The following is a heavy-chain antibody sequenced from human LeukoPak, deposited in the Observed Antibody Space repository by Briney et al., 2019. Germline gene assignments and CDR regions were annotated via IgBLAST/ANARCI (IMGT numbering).Heavy chain of an antibody. D-gene: IGHD1-26*01. CDR3: ARDLGDSGSYPELTLNY. V-gene: IGHV1-69*06. Sequence: SVKVSCKASGGTFSSYAISWVRQAPGQGLEWMGRIIPIFGTANYAQKFQGRVTITADKSTSTAYMKLSSLRSEDTAVYYCARDLGDSGSYPELTLNYWGQGTLVTVSS. J-gene: IGHJ4*02. CDR2: IIPIFGTA. CDR1: GGTFSSYA.